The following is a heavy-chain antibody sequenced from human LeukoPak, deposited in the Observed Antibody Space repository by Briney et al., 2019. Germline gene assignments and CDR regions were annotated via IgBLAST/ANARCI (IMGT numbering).Heavy chain of an antibody. D-gene: IGHD3-16*01. V-gene: IGHV3-48*03. CDR1: GFTFSSYE. CDR3: ARSGLISAGFDI. J-gene: IGHJ3*02. Sequence: GGSLRLSCAASGFTFSSYEMNWVRQAPGKGLEWISYISSSGSTMYADSVKGRFTISRDNAKNSLYLQMNSLRAEDTAVYYCARSGLISAGFDIWGQGTMVTISS. CDR2: ISSSGSTM.